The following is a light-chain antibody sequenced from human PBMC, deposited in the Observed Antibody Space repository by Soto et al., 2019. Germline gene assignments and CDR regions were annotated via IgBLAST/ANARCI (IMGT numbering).Light chain of an antibody. CDR1: QSVSSY. J-gene: IGKJ5*01. Sequence: DIMVTKSRATLSLSPGERATLSCRASQSVSSYLLWYQQKPGQAPRLLIYDASNRATGIPARFSGSGSGTDFTLTISRLEPEDFAVYYCQQYGGSPITFGQGTRLEI. V-gene: IGKV3-20*01. CDR2: DAS. CDR3: QQYGGSPIT.